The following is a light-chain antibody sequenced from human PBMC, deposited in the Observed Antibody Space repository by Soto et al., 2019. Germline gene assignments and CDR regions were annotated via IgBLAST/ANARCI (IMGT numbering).Light chain of an antibody. CDR3: CSYAGSYTFV. Sequence: QSVLTQPRSVSGSPGQSVTISCTGTSSDVGVYYYVSWYQQHPGKAPKLMIYDVTKRPSGVPDRFSGSKSANTAPLTISGLQAEDEADYYCCSYAGSYTFVFGTGTKVTVL. CDR2: DVT. V-gene: IGLV2-11*01. J-gene: IGLJ1*01. CDR1: SSDVGVYYY.